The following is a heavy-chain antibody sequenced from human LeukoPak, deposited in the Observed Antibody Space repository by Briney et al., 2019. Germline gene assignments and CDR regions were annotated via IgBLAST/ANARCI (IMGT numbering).Heavy chain of an antibody. CDR2: ISSSGNTI. CDR1: GGSISSSSYY. CDR3: ARAIGTDGDSG. V-gene: IGHV3-11*04. J-gene: IGHJ4*02. Sequence: LSLTCTVSGGSISSSSYYWGWIRQPPGKGLEWVSYISSSGNTIYYADSVKGRFTISRDNAKNSLYLQMNSLRAEDTAVYYCARAIGTDGDSGWGQGTLVTVSS. D-gene: IGHD4-17*01.